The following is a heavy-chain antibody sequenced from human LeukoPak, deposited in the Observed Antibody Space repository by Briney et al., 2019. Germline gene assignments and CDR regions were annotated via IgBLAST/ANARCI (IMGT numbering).Heavy chain of an antibody. Sequence: SETLSLTCTVSGGSMSSRYWSWIRQPPGKGLEWIGYVYYSGTTNSNPSLKSRVTISVDTSKNQFSLKLSSVTAADTAVYYCARDSTAPYGPPYYYYYGMDVWGQGTTVTVSS. CDR3: ARDSTAPYGPPYYYYYGMDV. D-gene: IGHD2-21*01. CDR1: GGSMSSRY. J-gene: IGHJ6*02. CDR2: VYYSGTT. V-gene: IGHV4-59*11.